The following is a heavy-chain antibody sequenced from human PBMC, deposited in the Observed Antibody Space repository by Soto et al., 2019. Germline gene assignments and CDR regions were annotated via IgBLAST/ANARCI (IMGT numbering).Heavy chain of an antibody. Sequence: PSETLSLTCAVYGGSFSGYYWSWIRQPPGKGLEWIGEINHSGSTNYNPSLKSRVTISVDTSKNQFSLKLSSVTAADTAVYYCARGRGGITGTRPPYYYYGMDVWGQGTTVTVSS. CDR3: ARGRGGITGTRPPYYYYGMDV. J-gene: IGHJ6*02. V-gene: IGHV4-34*01. CDR2: INHSGST. D-gene: IGHD1-20*01. CDR1: GGSFSGYY.